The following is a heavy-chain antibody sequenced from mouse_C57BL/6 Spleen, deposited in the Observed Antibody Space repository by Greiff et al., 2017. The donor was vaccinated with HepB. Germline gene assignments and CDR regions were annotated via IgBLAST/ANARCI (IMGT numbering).Heavy chain of an antibody. D-gene: IGHD3-1*01. CDR2: IYPGDGDT. Sequence: VQLQQSGPELVKPGASVKISCKASGYAFSSSWMNWVKQRPGKGLEWIGRIYPGDGDTNYNGKFKGKATLTADKSSSTAYMQLSSLTSEDSAVYFCASGLRHWYFDVWGTGTTVTVSS. CDR1: GYAFSSSW. J-gene: IGHJ1*03. CDR3: ASGLRHWYFDV. V-gene: IGHV1-82*01.